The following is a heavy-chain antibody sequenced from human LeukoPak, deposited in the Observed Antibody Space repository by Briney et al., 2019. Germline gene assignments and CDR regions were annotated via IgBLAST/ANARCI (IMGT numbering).Heavy chain of an antibody. Sequence: GASVKVSCKASGYTFTSYYMHWVRRAPGQGREWMGITNPSGGSTSYAQKFQGRVTMTRDTSTSTVYMELSSLRSEDTAVYYCARDESWFGEFSPLFDPWGQGTLVTVSS. V-gene: IGHV1-46*01. CDR3: ARDESWFGEFSPLFDP. CDR2: TNPSGGST. CDR1: GYTFTSYY. J-gene: IGHJ5*02. D-gene: IGHD3-10*01.